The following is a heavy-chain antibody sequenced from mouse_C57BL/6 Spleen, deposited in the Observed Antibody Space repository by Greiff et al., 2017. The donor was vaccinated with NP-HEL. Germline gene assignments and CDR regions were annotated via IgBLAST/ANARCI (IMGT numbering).Heavy chain of an antibody. CDR3: ARENGLSPYWYFDV. CDR1: GYSITSGYY. J-gene: IGHJ1*03. V-gene: IGHV3-6*01. CDR2: ISYDGSN. D-gene: IGHD2-2*01. Sequence: VQLQQSGPGLVKPSQSLSLTCSVTGYSITSGYYWNWIRQFPGNKLEWMGYISYDGSNNYNPSLKNRISITRDTSKNQFFLKLNSVTTEDTATYYCARENGLSPYWYFDVWGTGTTVTVSS.